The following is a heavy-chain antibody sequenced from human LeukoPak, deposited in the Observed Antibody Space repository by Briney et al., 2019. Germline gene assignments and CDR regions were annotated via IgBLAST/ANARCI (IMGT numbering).Heavy chain of an antibody. V-gene: IGHV3-21*01. CDR3: AREWEVLDY. Sequence: PGGSLRLSCAASGFTFSSYSMNWVRQAPGKGLEWVSSIGITSSYTYYADSVKGRFTISRDKAKNSLYLQMNSLRVEDTAVYYCAREWEVLDYWGHGTLVTVSS. J-gene: IGHJ4*01. CDR1: GFTFSSYS. CDR2: IGITSSYT. D-gene: IGHD1-26*01.